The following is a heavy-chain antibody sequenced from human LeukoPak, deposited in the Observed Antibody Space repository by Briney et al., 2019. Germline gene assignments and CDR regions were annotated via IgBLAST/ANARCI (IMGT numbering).Heavy chain of an antibody. CDR3: ARWSTVNPAYYYGMDV. CDR2: ITAYNGYT. J-gene: IGHJ6*02. CDR1: GYTFSSYG. Sequence: GASVKVSCKASGYTFSSYGIAWVRQAPGKGLEWLGWITAYNGYTKHAQTVQGRVTVTIDTPTSTGHMELRSLRSDDTAVYYCARWSTVNPAYYYGMDVWGQGTTVIVSS. V-gene: IGHV1-18*01. D-gene: IGHD4-17*01.